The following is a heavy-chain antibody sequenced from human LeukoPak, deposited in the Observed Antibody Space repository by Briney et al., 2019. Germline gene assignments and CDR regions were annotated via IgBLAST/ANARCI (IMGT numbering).Heavy chain of an antibody. J-gene: IGHJ4*02. V-gene: IGHV3-7*01. D-gene: IGHD2-15*01. CDR1: GFTFSSYA. CDR2: IKQDGSEK. Sequence: QPGGSLRLSCAASGFTFSSYAMSWVRQAPGKGLEWVANIKQDGSEKYYVDSVKGRFTISRDNAKNSLYLQMNSLRAEDTAVYYCARDPGYCSGGSCLDYWGQGTLVTVSS. CDR3: ARDPGYCSGGSCLDY.